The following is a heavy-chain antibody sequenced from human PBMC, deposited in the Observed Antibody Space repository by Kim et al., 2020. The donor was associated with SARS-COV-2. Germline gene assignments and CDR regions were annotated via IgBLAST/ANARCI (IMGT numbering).Heavy chain of an antibody. J-gene: IGHJ6*02. Sequence: ASVKVSCKASGYTFTSYDINWVRQATGQGLEWMGWMNPNSGNTGYAQKFQGRVTMTRNTSISTAYMELSSLRSEDTAVYYCARGRHTDYDFWSGYYRDGMDVWGQGTTVTVSS. CDR3: ARGRHTDYDFWSGYYRDGMDV. V-gene: IGHV1-8*01. CDR1: GYTFTSYD. D-gene: IGHD3-3*01. CDR2: MNPNSGNT.